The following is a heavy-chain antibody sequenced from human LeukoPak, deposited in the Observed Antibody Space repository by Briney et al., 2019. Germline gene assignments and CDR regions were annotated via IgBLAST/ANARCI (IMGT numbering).Heavy chain of an antibody. Sequence: GGSLRLSCSASGFTFINYSMNWVRQAPGKGPEWVAVISYDGSNKYYADSVKGRFTISRDNSKNTLYLQMNSLRAEDTAVYYCAKEYSSSSGDFVARPYYFDYWGQGTLVTVSS. CDR1: GFTFINYS. CDR3: AKEYSSSSGDFVARPYYFDY. J-gene: IGHJ4*02. CDR2: ISYDGSNK. V-gene: IGHV3-30*18. D-gene: IGHD6-6*01.